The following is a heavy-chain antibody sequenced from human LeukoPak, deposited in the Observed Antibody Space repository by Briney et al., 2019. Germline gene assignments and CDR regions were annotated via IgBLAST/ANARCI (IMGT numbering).Heavy chain of an antibody. CDR3: ASSELLWFGELSHTFDP. V-gene: IGHV1-2*02. Sequence: ASVKVSCKASGYTFTGYYMHWVRQAPGQGLEWMGWINPNSGGTNYAQKFQGRVTMTRDTSISTAYMELSRLRSDDTAVYYCASSELLWFGELSHTFDPWGQGTLVTVSP. D-gene: IGHD3-10*01. CDR2: INPNSGGT. CDR1: GYTFTGYY. J-gene: IGHJ5*02.